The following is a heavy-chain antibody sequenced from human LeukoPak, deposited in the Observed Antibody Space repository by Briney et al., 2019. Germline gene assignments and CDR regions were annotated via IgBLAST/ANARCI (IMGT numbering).Heavy chain of an antibody. V-gene: IGHV1-69*02. Sequence: QISCKGSGYSFTSYWISWVRQAPGQGLEWMGRIIPILGIANYAQKFQGRVTITADKSTSTAYMELSSLRSEDTAVYYCARSDYDFWSGGAFDIWGQGTMVTVSS. CDR1: GYSFTSYW. J-gene: IGHJ3*02. CDR2: IIPILGIA. CDR3: ARSDYDFWSGGAFDI. D-gene: IGHD3-3*01.